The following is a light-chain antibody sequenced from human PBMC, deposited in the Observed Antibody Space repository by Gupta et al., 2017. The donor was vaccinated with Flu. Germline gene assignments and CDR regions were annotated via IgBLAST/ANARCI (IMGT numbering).Light chain of an antibody. V-gene: IGLV4-60*03. Sequence: KITCTLSSGTRRGIREWHQQQPGKAPRYLMRLEINGNYNTGSGVPDRFSGSSSGADSYLTISNGQSDDEDDYYWETWDTNTQIFGGGTRLTVL. CDR2: LEINGNY. CDR1: SGTRRGI. J-gene: IGLJ2*01. CDR3: ETWDTNTQI.